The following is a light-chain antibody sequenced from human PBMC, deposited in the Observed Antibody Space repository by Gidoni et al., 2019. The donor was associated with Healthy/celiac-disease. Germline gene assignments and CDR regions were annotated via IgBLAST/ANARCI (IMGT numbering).Light chain of an antibody. V-gene: IGKV3-15*01. J-gene: IGKJ5*01. Sequence: EIVLTQSTATLSVSPGERANLPCRASQSVCSNLAWSQQKPGQAPRLLIYGASTRAPGIPARFSGSGSGTEFTLTISSRQSEDFAFYYCQQYNTWPPSLTFXQXTRLEIK. CDR2: GAS. CDR3: QQYNTWPPSLT. CDR1: QSVCSN.